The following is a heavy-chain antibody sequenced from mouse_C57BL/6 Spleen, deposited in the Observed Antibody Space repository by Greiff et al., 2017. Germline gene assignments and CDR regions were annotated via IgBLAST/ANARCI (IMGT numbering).Heavy chain of an antibody. J-gene: IGHJ3*01. Sequence: EVKLMESEGGLVQPGSSMKLSCTASGFTFSDYYMAWVRQVPEQGLEWVANINYDGSSTYYLDSLKSRFIVSRDNAKNILYLQMSSLKSEDTATYYCARDRDYYGSSQGFAYWGQGTLVTVSA. CDR3: ARDRDYYGSSQGFAY. CDR1: GFTFSDYY. V-gene: IGHV5-16*01. CDR2: INYDGSST. D-gene: IGHD1-1*01.